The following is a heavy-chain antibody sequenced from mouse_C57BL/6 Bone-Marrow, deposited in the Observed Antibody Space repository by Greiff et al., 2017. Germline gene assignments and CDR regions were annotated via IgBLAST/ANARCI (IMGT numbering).Heavy chain of an antibody. CDR1: GFSFNTYA. CDR2: IRSKSNNYAT. J-gene: IGHJ2*01. D-gene: IGHD1-1*02. V-gene: IGHV10-1*01. CDR3: VRGGLYFDY. Sequence: EVKLVESGGGLVQPKGSLKLSCAASGFSFNTYAMNWVRQAPGQGLEWVARIRSKSNNYATYYADSVKDRFTISRDDSESMLYLQMNNLKTEDTAMYYCVRGGLYFDYWGQGTTLTVSS.